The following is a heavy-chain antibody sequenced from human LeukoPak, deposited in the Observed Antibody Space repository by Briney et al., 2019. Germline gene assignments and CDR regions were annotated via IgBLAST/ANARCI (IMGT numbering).Heavy chain of an antibody. Sequence: SETLSLTCTVSGGSISSYYWSWIRQPAGKGLEWIGRIYTSGSTNYNPSLKSRVTMSVDTSKNQFSLKLSSVTAADTAVYYCARDGPSIAARAWGLANYDYWGQGTLVTVSS. V-gene: IGHV4-4*07. D-gene: IGHD6-6*01. J-gene: IGHJ4*02. CDR3: ARDGPSIAARAWGLANYDY. CDR2: IYTSGST. CDR1: GGSISSYY.